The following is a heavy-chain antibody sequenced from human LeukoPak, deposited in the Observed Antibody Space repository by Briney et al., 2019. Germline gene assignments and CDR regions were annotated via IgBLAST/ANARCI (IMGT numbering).Heavy chain of an antibody. J-gene: IGHJ4*02. Sequence: PGGSLRLSCAASGFTFDDYAMHWVRQAPGKGLEWVSLISGDGGSTYHVDSVEGRFTISRDNSRKSLYLQMNSLRSEDTALYYCAKDGGGSGWYFFDYWGQGTLVTVSS. CDR3: AKDGGGSGWYFFDY. V-gene: IGHV3-43*02. D-gene: IGHD6-19*01. CDR2: ISGDGGST. CDR1: GFTFDDYA.